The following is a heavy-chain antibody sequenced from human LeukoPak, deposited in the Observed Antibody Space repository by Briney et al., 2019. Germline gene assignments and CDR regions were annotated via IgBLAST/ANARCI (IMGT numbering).Heavy chain of an antibody. CDR2: ISGSGGST. Sequence: GGSLRLSCAASGFTFSSYAMSWVRQAPGKGLEWVSAISGSGGSTYYADSVKGRFTISRDNSKNTLCLQMNSLRAEDTAVYYCASQDWGVLKYWGQGTRVTVSS. CDR3: ASQDWGVLKY. J-gene: IGHJ4*02. D-gene: IGHD3-10*01. V-gene: IGHV3-23*01. CDR1: GFTFSSYA.